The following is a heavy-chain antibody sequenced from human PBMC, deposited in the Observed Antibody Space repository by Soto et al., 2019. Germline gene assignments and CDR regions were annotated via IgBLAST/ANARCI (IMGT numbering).Heavy chain of an antibody. Sequence: QVQLVQSGAEVKKPGSSVKVSCKASGGTFSSYAISWVRQAPGQGLEWMGGIIPIFGTANYAQKFQGRVTITADEYASTAYMELSSLGSEDTAVYYCARVQRVVVVTASRPGGMDVWGQGTTVTVSS. CDR2: IIPIFGTA. CDR1: GGTFSSYA. D-gene: IGHD2-21*02. J-gene: IGHJ6*02. V-gene: IGHV1-69*12. CDR3: ARVQRVVVVTASRPGGMDV.